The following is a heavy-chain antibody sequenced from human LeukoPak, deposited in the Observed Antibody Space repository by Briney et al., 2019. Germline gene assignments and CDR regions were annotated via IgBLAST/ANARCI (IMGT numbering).Heavy chain of an antibody. Sequence: SETLSLTCTVSGGSISSYYWGWIRQPAGKGLEWIGRIYTSGSTNYNPSLKSRVTMSVDTSKNQFSLKLSSVTAADTAVYYCARGSYSSSWYLNYWGQGTLVTVSS. V-gene: IGHV4-4*07. CDR2: IYTSGST. D-gene: IGHD6-13*01. CDR3: ARGSYSSSWYLNY. CDR1: GGSISSYY. J-gene: IGHJ4*02.